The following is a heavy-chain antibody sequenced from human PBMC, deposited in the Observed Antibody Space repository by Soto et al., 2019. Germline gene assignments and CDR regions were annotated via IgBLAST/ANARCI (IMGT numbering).Heavy chain of an antibody. CDR3: AREGYDYIWESYRLFDH. V-gene: IGHV3-74*01. CDR1: GFTFGSYW. Sequence: GSLRLSCAASGFTFGSYWLHWVRQAPGKGLVWVSRINSVGRTITYEDSVKGRFTISRDNAKNTLYLQMNNLRVEDTAVYYCAREGYDYIWESYRLFDHWGQGTLV. D-gene: IGHD3-16*02. J-gene: IGHJ4*02. CDR2: INSVGRTI.